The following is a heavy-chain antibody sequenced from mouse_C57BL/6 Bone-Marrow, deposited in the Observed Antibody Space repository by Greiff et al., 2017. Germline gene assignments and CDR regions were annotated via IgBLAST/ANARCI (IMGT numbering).Heavy chain of an antibody. CDR1: GFTFTDYY. J-gene: IGHJ2*01. V-gene: IGHV1-36*01. D-gene: IGHD1-1*01. CDR2: VYPYNGGT. Sequence: VQLQQSGPVLVKPGPSVKISCKASGFTFTDYYMHWVKQSHGKSLEWIGLVYPYNGGTSYNPKFKGKATLTVDTYSSTAYMELISLTTEDTAVKYCARDNYGSSNDYFDYWGQGTTLTVSS. CDR3: ARDNYGSSNDYFDY.